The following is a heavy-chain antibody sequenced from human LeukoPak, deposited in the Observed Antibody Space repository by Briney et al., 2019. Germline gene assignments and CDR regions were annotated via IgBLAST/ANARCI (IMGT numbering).Heavy chain of an antibody. CDR3: ARELYSLNPHDGFDI. J-gene: IGHJ3*02. CDR1: GFTFTSHS. V-gene: IGHV3-64*01. Sequence: GGSLRLSCTASGFTFTSHSMHWVRQAPGKGLEYVSSITANGGSTYYGNSVMGRFTISRDNSKKTLYLQMGSLRADDMAVYYCARELYSLNPHDGFDIWGQGTMVTVSS. CDR2: ITANGGST. D-gene: IGHD1-26*01.